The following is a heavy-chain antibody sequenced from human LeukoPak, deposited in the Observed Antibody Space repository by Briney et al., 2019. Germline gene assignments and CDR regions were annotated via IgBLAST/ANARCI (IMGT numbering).Heavy chain of an antibody. CDR1: GFTFSDYW. J-gene: IGHJ4*02. CDR3: VRDLGWCTDGVCSL. CDR2: INGDGTIT. Sequence: GGSLRLSCAASGFTFSDYWVHCVRHAPGKGLVWVSRINGDGTITHYADSVQGRFTISRDNAKDTLYLKMNSLRAEDTAVYYCVRDLGWCTDGVCSLWGQGTPVTVSS. V-gene: IGHV3-74*01. D-gene: IGHD2-8*01.